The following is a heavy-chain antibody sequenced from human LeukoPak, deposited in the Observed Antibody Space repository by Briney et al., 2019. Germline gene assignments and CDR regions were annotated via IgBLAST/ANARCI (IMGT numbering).Heavy chain of an antibody. CDR2: IYYSGST. J-gene: IGHJ4*02. V-gene: IGHV4-39*07. Sequence: PSETLSLTCTVSGGSISSSSYYWGWIRQPPGKGLEWIGSIYYSGSTYYNPFLKSRVTISVDTSKNQFSLKLSSVTAADTAVYYCARVVSYSGGWYSRGYYFDYWGQGTLVTVSS. CDR1: GGSISSSSYY. D-gene: IGHD6-19*01. CDR3: ARVVSYSGGWYSRGYYFDY.